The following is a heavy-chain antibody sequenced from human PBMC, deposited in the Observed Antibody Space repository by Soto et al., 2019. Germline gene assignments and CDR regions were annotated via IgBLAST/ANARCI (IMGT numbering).Heavy chain of an antibody. CDR3: ARGSAREYYWFDP. V-gene: IGHV4-31*03. Sequence: PSETLSLTCTVSGGSISSGGYYWSWIRQHPGKGLEWIGYIYYSGSTYYNPSLKSRVTISVDTSKNQFSLKLSSVTAADTAVYYCARGSAREYYWFDPWGQGTLVTVSS. J-gene: IGHJ5*02. CDR1: GGSISSGGYY. CDR2: IYYSGST. D-gene: IGHD3-16*01.